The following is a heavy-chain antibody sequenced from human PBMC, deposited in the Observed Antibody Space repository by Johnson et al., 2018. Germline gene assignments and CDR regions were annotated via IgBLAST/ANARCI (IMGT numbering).Heavy chain of an antibody. D-gene: IGHD1-14*01. V-gene: IGHV3-23*01. CDR1: GFSFSTYA. CDR3: AKKKTGPDFFDF. J-gene: IGHJ3*01. CDR2: SSGSGGRI. Sequence: VQLQESGGGVVQPGRSLRLSCAASGFSFSTYAMSWVRQAPGKGLEWVSVSSGSGGRIYHADSVKGRFTIPRDNSKNTLYLQMNSLRAEDTALDYCAKKKTGPDFFDFWGQGTMVTVSS.